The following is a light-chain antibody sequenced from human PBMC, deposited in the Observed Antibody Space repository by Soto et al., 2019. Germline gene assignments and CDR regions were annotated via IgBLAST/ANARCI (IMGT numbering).Light chain of an antibody. CDR3: QHYGSSRT. CDR1: QGVSSRY. V-gene: IGKV3-20*01. CDR2: DSS. Sequence: EILFTQSPGTLSLSPGERATLSCRASQGVSSRYLAWYQQRLGQAPRLLIYDSSSRATGIPDRFSGSGSETDFTLTISRLEPEDFAVYYCQHYGSSRTFGQGTKVDIK. J-gene: IGKJ1*01.